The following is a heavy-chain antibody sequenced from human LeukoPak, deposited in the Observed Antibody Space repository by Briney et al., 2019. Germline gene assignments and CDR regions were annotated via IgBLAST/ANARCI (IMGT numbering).Heavy chain of an antibody. CDR1: GYTFTGYY. D-gene: IGHD6-13*01. CDR2: INPNSGGT. V-gene: IGHV1-2*02. CDR3: ARDFQPGIAAAGTDY. J-gene: IGHJ4*02. Sequence: ASVKVSCKASGYTFTGYYMHWVRQAPGQGLEWMGWINPNSGGTNYAQKFQGRVTMTRDTSISTAYMELSRLRSDDTAVYYCARDFQPGIAAAGTDYWGQGTLVTVSS.